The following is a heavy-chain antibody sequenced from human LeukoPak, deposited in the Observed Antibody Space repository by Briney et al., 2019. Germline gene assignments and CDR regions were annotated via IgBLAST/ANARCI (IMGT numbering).Heavy chain of an antibody. CDR3: ARDFPQPY. CDR1: GFTFSSYA. D-gene: IGHD3-3*01. Sequence: AGGSLRLSCAASGFTFSSYAMSWVRQAPGKGLEWVSAISGSGGSTYYADSVKGRFTISRDNAKNSLYLQMNSLGAEDTAVYYCARDFPQPYWGQGTLVTVSS. CDR2: ISGSGGST. J-gene: IGHJ4*02. V-gene: IGHV3-23*01.